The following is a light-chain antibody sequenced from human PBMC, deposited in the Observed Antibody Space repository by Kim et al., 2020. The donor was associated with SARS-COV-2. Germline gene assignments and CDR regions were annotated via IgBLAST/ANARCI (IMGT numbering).Light chain of an antibody. CDR3: QSYDRSHTLLWV. CDR2: EDN. Sequence: TSSSPRSSRCMASHYVQWYQQSPGISTTAVIYEDNQRPPGVPIRFSASIDSSSNSDSLSISGLKTEDGSDLYCQSYDRSHTLLWVFGGGTQRTVL. J-gene: IGLJ3*02. V-gene: IGLV6-57*01. CDR1: SRCMASHY.